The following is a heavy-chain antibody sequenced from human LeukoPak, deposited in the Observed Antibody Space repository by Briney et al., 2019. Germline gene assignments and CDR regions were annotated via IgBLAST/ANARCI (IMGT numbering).Heavy chain of an antibody. Sequence: GASVKVSCKASGGTFISYAISWVRQAPGQGLEWMGRIIPIFGTANYAQKFQGRVTITTDESTSTAYMELSSLRSEDTAVYYCARESPIGGFDYWGQGTLVTVSS. V-gene: IGHV1-69*05. D-gene: IGHD2-15*01. CDR1: GGTFISYA. CDR2: IIPIFGTA. J-gene: IGHJ4*02. CDR3: ARESPIGGFDY.